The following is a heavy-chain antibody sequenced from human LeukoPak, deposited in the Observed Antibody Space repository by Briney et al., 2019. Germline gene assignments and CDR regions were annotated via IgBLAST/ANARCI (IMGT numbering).Heavy chain of an antibody. J-gene: IGHJ4*02. Sequence: SQTLSLTCAVYGGSFSGYYWCWICHPPRKGLGWMWEINHSGSTNYNPSLKSRVTISVDTSKNQFSLKLSSVTAADTAVYYCARGGDSSGWYEDFDYWGQGTLVTVSS. V-gene: IGHV4-34*01. D-gene: IGHD6-19*01. CDR3: ARGGDSSGWYEDFDY. CDR2: INHSGST. CDR1: GGSFSGYY.